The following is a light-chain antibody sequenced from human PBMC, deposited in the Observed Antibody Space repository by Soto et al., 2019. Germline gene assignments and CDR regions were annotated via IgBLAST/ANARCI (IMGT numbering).Light chain of an antibody. Sequence: DIQLTQSPSFLSASVGDRVTITCRASQGISSYLAWYQQKPGKAPKLLIYAASTLQSGVPSRFSGSESGTEFTLTISSLQPEDFATYYCQQLNTSPITFGGGTKV. CDR1: QGISSY. J-gene: IGKJ4*02. CDR2: AAS. V-gene: IGKV1-9*01. CDR3: QQLNTSPIT.